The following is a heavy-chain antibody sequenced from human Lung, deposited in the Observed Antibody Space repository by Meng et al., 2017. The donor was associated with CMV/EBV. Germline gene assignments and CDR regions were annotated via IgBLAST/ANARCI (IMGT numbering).Heavy chain of an antibody. CDR1: GFTFSSYS. CDR3: ARDRGGSYDDDYYYYGMDV. Sequence: ESXKISXAASGFTFSSYSMNWVRQAPGKGLEWVSSISSSSSYIYYADSVKGRFTISRDNAKNSLYLQMNSLRAEDTAVYYCARDRGGSYDDDYYYYGMDVWGRGTTVTVSS. D-gene: IGHD1-26*01. J-gene: IGHJ6*02. V-gene: IGHV3-21*01. CDR2: ISSSSSYI.